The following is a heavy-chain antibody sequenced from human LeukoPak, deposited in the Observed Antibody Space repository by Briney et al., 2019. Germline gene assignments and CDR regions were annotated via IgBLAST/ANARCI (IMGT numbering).Heavy chain of an antibody. CDR3: ARGWSSGWYMGLIDY. J-gene: IGHJ4*02. Sequence: VKVSCKASGVTFTRKAITWVRPGPVQGMEWMGRLILVLGIANYAQKFQGRVTITADKSTSTACMELSSLRSEDSAVYYCARGWSSGWYMGLIDYWGQGTLVTVSS. V-gene: IGHV1-69*04. CDR2: LILVLGIA. D-gene: IGHD6-19*01. CDR1: GVTFTRKA.